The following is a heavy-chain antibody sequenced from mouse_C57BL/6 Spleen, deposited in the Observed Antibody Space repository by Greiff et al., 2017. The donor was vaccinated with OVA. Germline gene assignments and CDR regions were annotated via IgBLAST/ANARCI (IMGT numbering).Heavy chain of an antibody. CDR2: ISYDGSN. CDR3: ARGYDSLFDY. V-gene: IGHV3-6*01. Sequence: VQLQQSGPGLVKPSQSLSLTCSVTGYSITSGYYWNWIRQFPGNKLEWMGYISYDGSNNYNPSLKNRISITRDTSKNQFFLKLNSVTTEDTATYYCARGYDSLFDYWGQGTTLTVSS. D-gene: IGHD2-4*01. CDR1: GYSITSGYY. J-gene: IGHJ2*01.